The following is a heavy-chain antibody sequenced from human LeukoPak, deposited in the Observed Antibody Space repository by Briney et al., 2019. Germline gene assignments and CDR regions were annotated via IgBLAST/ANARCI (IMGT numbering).Heavy chain of an antibody. CDR1: GGSISSYY. CDR2: IYYSGST. J-gene: IGHJ2*01. CDR3: ARGDYYDSSGYYRANYWYFDL. D-gene: IGHD3-22*01. Sequence: PSETLSLTCTVSGGSISSYYWNWIRQPPGKGLEWIGYIYYSGSTNYNPSLKSRVTISVDTSKNQFSLKLSSVTAADTAVYYCARGDYYDSSGYYRANYWYFDLWGRGTLVTVSS. V-gene: IGHV4-59*01.